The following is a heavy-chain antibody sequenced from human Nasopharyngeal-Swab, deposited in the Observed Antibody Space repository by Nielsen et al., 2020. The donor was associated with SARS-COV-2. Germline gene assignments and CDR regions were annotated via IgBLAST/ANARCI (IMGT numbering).Heavy chain of an antibody. CDR3: ARGRGSSTSMIGY. CDR2: INSDGSSL. D-gene: IGHD2/OR15-2a*01. CDR1: GFTFSNYR. V-gene: IGHV3-74*01. J-gene: IGHJ4*02. Sequence: GGSLRLSCAASGFTFSNYRMHWVRQAPGKGLVWVSRINSDGSSLNYADFVKGRFTISTDNAKSTLYLEMNSLRAEDTAVYYCARGRGSSTSMIGYWGQGTLVTVSS.